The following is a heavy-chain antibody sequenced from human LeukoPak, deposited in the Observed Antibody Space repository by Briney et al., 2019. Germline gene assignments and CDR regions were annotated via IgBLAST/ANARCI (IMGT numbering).Heavy chain of an antibody. CDR3: ACSRDLYSPLDY. J-gene: IGHJ4*02. CDR2: IYHSGTT. V-gene: IGHV4-38-2*01. D-gene: IGHD5-24*01. Sequence: SEALSLTCAVSGYSISSGYFWGWIRQPPGEGVQWIGSIYHSGTTYYNPSLKSRITISVDTSKNQFSLKLSSVTAADTALYYCACSRDLYSPLDYWGQGTLVTVSS. CDR1: GYSISSGYF.